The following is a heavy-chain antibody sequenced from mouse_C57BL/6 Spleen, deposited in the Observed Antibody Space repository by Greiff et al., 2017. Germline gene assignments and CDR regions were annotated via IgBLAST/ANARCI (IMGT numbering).Heavy chain of an antibody. Sequence: EVQLQQSGPELVKPGASVKIPCKASGYTFTDYNMDWVKQSHGKSLEWIGDINLNNGGTIYNQKFKGKATLTVDKSSSTAYMELRSLTSEDTAVYYCARSPYDGYYSYAMDYWGQGTSVTVSS. D-gene: IGHD2-3*01. J-gene: IGHJ4*01. CDR1: GYTFTDYN. CDR3: ARSPYDGYYSYAMDY. CDR2: INLNNGGT. V-gene: IGHV1-18*01.